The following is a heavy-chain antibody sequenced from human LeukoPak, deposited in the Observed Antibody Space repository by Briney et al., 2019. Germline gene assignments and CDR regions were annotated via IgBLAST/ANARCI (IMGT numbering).Heavy chain of an antibody. V-gene: IGHV3-30*02. CDR1: GFTFSSYA. CDR2: IRYDGSNK. CDR3: AKLPSQDIVVVPAVRYYYYYMDV. J-gene: IGHJ6*03. Sequence: TGGSLRLSCAASGFTFSSYAMHWVRQAPGKGLEWVAFIRYDGSNKYYADSVKGRFTISRDNSKNTLYLQMNSLRAEDTAVYYCAKLPSQDIVVVPAVRYYYYYMDVWGKGTTVTVSS. D-gene: IGHD2-2*01.